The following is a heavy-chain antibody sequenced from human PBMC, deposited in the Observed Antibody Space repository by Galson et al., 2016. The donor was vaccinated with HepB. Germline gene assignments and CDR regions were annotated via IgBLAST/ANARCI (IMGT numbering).Heavy chain of an antibody. V-gene: IGHV3-30*02. CDR2: KTYDGSTA. CDR1: GFSFRSYG. J-gene: IGHJ4*02. D-gene: IGHD1-14*01. CDR3: GKDLLRGAMGVGTTCDF. Sequence: SLRLSCATSGFSFRSYGMHWTRQAPGKGLEWVACKTYDGSTAYYSDSVKGRFTISGDSATNTLFLQMNNLRADDTAVYFCGKDLLRGAMGVGTTCDFWGPGTLVTVSS.